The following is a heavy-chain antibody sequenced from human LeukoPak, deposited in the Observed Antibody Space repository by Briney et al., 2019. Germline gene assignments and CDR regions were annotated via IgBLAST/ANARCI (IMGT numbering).Heavy chain of an antibody. D-gene: IGHD5-18*01. J-gene: IGHJ4*02. V-gene: IGHV3-53*04. CDR3: ARVDTVMAYYFDL. CDR2: IYSGGTT. Sequence: GGSLRPSCAASGFAVSTNCMTWVRQAPGKGLEWVSTIYSGGTTYYADSVMGRFTISRHNSRNTLYLQMNSLRAEDTAVYYCARVDTVMAYYFDLWGQGTLVTVSS. CDR1: GFAVSTNC.